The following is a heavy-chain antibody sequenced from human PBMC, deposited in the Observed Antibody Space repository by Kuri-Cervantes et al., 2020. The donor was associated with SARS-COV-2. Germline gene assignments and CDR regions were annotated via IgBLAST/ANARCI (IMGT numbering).Heavy chain of an antibody. CDR2: INNDGSST. J-gene: IGHJ4*02. V-gene: IGHV3-74*01. Sequence: GGSLRLSCLASGFTFSSQWMLWVRQVPGKGLMWLSRINNDGSSTIYVDSVKGRFTTSRDNAKNSVFMQMNSLRPEDTGVYYCAMTGSYTSYGLGHWGQGTMVTVSS. CDR3: AMTGSYTSYGLGH. CDR1: GFTFSSQW. D-gene: IGHD5-18*01.